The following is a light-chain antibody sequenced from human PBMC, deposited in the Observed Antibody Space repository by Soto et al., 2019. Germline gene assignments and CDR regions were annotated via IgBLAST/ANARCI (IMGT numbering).Light chain of an antibody. J-gene: IGKJ1*01. CDR3: QQRSDWPPT. CDR1: QSVGSY. V-gene: IGKV3-11*01. CDR2: DTS. Sequence: DIVMTQSPDSLSLSPGERATLSCRASQSVGSYLAWFQQTPGQAPRLLIYDTSNRATGIPARFSGSGSGTDFTLTISSLETEDFAVYYCQQRSDWPPTFGQGTKVDI.